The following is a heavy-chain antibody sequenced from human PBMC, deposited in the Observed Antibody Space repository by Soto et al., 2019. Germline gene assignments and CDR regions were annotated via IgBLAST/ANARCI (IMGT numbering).Heavy chain of an antibody. CDR1: GFTFSSYW. J-gene: IGHJ6*02. D-gene: IGHD3-3*01. CDR2: INSDGSST. Sequence: GGSLRLSCAASGFTFSSYWMHWVRQAPGKGLVWVSRINSDGSSTSYADSVKDRFTISRDNAKNTLYLQMNSRRAEDTAVYYCARGDLNPXYDFWRGYYENYYGMDVWGQGTTVTVSS. V-gene: IGHV3-74*01. CDR3: ARGDLNPXYDFWRGYYENYYGMDV.